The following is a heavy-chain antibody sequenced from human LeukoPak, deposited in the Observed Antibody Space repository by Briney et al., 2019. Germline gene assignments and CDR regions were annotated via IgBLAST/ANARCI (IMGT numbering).Heavy chain of an antibody. CDR3: ARESPQRSGYSYTH. V-gene: IGHV3-30*03. CDR1: GFTFSSYG. J-gene: IGHJ4*02. CDR2: ISYDGSNK. D-gene: IGHD5-18*01. Sequence: GGSLRLSCAASGFTFSSYGMHWVRQTPGKGLEWVAVISYDGSNKYYADSVKGRFTISRDNSKNTLYLQMNSLRAEDTAVYYCARESPQRSGYSYTHWGQGSLVTVSS.